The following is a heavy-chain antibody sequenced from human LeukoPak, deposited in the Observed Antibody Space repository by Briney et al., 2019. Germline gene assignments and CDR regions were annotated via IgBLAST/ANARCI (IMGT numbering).Heavy chain of an antibody. CDR3: AKGTSCIIAGGHDYYMDV. D-gene: IGHD6-13*01. V-gene: IGHV3-30*02. Sequence: GRSLRLSWAASGFTLSDYAMNWVRQAPSKGMEWVTFIRYDGIAIQYAGGVKGRFTNSRDNSKNALYLQMISLRPEDTAVYFCAKGTSCIIAGGHDYYMDVWGKGTTVTISS. CDR2: IRYDGIAI. J-gene: IGHJ6*03. CDR1: GFTLSDYA.